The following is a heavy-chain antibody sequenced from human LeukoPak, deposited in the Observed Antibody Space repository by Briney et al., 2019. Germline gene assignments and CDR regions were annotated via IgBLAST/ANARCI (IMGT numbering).Heavy chain of an antibody. D-gene: IGHD3-10*01. Sequence: PGGSMGLSCAASGFTFSSYAMSWDRQAQGKVLGWVSAISGSGGSTYYADSVKGRFTISRDNSKNTLYLQMNSLRAEDTAVYYCAKDRLMVRGICWFDPWGQGTLVTVSS. J-gene: IGHJ5*02. CDR3: AKDRLMVRGICWFDP. V-gene: IGHV3-23*01. CDR1: GFTFSSYA. CDR2: ISGSGGST.